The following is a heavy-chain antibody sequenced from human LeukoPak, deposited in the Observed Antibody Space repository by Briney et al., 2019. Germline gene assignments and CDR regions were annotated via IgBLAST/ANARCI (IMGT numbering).Heavy chain of an antibody. CDR3: ARVVGSITMVRGVKGYYFDY. Sequence: MSSETLSLTCTVSGGSISSYYWSWIRQPPGKGLEWMGYIYYSGSTNYNPSLKSRVTISVDTSKNQFSLKLSSVTAADTAVYYCARVVGSITMVRGVKGYYFDYWGQGTLVTVSS. D-gene: IGHD3-10*01. V-gene: IGHV4-59*08. J-gene: IGHJ4*02. CDR2: IYYSGST. CDR1: GGSISSYY.